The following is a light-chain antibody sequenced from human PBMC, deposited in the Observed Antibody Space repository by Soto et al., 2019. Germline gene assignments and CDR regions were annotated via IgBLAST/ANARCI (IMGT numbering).Light chain of an antibody. Sequence: QSALTQPASVSGSPGQSITISCTGTSTDVGSYNLVSWYQRHPGKAPKLIIFEGNKRPSGVSNRFSGSKSASTASLTISGLQAEDEADYYCCSYARSSKYVFGTGTKLTVL. J-gene: IGLJ1*01. CDR1: STDVGSYNL. CDR3: CSYARSSKYV. V-gene: IGLV2-23*01. CDR2: EGN.